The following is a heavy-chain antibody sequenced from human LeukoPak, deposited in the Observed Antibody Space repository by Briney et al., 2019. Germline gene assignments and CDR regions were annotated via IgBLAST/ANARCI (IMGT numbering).Heavy chain of an antibody. J-gene: IGHJ4*02. D-gene: IGHD2-2*01. CDR2: INPNSGGT. CDR1: GYTFTGNY. V-gene: IGHV1-2*02. CDR3: ARDSGYCSSTSCSGFDY. Sequence: ASVKVSCKASGYTFTGNYMHWVRQAPGQGLEWMGWINPNSGGTNYAQKFQGRVTMTRDTSISTAYMELSRLRSDDTAVYYCARDSGYCSSTSCSGFDYWGQGTLVTVSS.